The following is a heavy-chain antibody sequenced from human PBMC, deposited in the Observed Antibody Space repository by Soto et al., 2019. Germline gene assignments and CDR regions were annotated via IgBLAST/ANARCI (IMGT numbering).Heavy chain of an antibody. D-gene: IGHD2-15*01. Sequence: QVQLVQSGAEVKKPGASVKVSCKASGYTFTSYGISWVRQVPGQGLEWMGWISDYNGNTHYVEKFQGRVTMTTDTSTTTAYMELRSLRSDDTAVYYGARVHCSGDGCDFLDYWGQGTLVTVSS. CDR2: ISDYNGNT. CDR1: GYTFTSYG. V-gene: IGHV1-18*01. CDR3: ARVHCSGDGCDFLDY. J-gene: IGHJ4*02.